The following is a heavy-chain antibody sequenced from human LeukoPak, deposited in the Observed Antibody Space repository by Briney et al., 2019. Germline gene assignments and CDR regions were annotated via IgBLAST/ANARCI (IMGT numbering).Heavy chain of an antibody. Sequence: GESLKISCKGSGCSFTSYWIGWVRQMPRKGLEWMGIIYPGDSDTRYSPSFQGQVTISADESISTAYLQWSSLKASDTAMYYCARHTGIYYDSSGYYYIGWFDPWGQGTLVTVSS. CDR3: ARHTGIYYDSSGYYYIGWFDP. V-gene: IGHV5-51*01. CDR2: IYPGDSDT. J-gene: IGHJ5*02. D-gene: IGHD3-22*01. CDR1: GCSFTSYW.